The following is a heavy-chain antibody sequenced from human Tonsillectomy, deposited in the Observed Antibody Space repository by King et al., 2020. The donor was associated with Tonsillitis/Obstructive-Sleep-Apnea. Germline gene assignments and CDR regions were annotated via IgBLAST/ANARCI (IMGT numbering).Heavy chain of an antibody. CDR1: QFTVSSNY. D-gene: IGHD2-15*01. CDR2: IYSGGGT. Sequence: VQLVESGGGLVQPGGSLRLSCAVSQFTVSSNYMNWVRQAPGKGLDWVSAIYSGGGTYYSASVKGRFTISRDNSKNTLYLQMNSRRAEDTAVYFCAGRDVDVVTHWGQGTLVTVSS. V-gene: IGHV3-66*01. J-gene: IGHJ4*02. CDR3: AGRDVDVVTH.